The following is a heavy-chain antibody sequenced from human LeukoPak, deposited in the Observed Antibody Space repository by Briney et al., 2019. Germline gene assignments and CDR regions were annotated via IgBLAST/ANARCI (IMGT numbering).Heavy chain of an antibody. J-gene: IGHJ6*03. CDR3: AKDKVGAKGYYYYYMDV. CDR1: GFTFDDYT. V-gene: IGHV3-43*01. Sequence: PGGSLRLSCAASGFTFDDYTMHWVRQAPGKGLEWFSLISWDGGSTYYADSVKGRFTISRDNSKNSLYLQMNSLRTEDTALYYCAKDKVGAKGYYYYYMDVWGKGTTVTVSS. D-gene: IGHD1-26*01. CDR2: ISWDGGST.